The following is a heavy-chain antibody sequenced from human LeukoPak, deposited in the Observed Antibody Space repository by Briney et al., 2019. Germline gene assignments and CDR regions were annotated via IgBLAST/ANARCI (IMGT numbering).Heavy chain of an antibody. J-gene: IGHJ5*02. CDR1: GFTFSSHS. V-gene: IGHV3-21*01. Sequence: PGGSLRLSCAASGFTFSSHSMNWVRQAPGKGLEWVSCISTSSSYIYYADSVKGRFTISRDNAKNSLYLQMNSLRAEDTAVYYCARRASGIGGIRFDPWGQGTLVTVSS. D-gene: IGHD3-10*01. CDR3: ARRASGIGGIRFDP. CDR2: ISTSSSYI.